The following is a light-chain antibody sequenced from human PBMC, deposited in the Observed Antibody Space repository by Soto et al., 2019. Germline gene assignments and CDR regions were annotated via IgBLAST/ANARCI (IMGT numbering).Light chain of an antibody. J-gene: IGKJ1*01. Sequence: EIVLTQSPDTLSLSPGERATLSCRASQSIRSERLAWYQQKPGQAPRLVIFDASNRASGMPARFSGSGSGTDFTLTIRRLEPEDFAVYYCQQYGSSYPWTFGQGTKVDIK. V-gene: IGKV3-20*01. CDR3: QQYGSSYPWT. CDR2: DAS. CDR1: QSIRSER.